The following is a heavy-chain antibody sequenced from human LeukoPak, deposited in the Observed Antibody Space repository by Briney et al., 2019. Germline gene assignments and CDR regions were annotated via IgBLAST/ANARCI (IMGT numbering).Heavy chain of an antibody. CDR2: INHSGST. D-gene: IGHD2-15*01. Sequence: SETLSLTCAVYGGSFSGYYWSWIRQPPGKGLEWIGEINHSGSTNHNPSLKSRVTISVDTSKNQFSLKLSSVTAAGTAVYYCARRICRGGSCYCIDYWGQGTLVTVSS. V-gene: IGHV4-34*01. CDR1: GGSFSGYY. J-gene: IGHJ4*02. CDR3: ARRICRGGSCYCIDY.